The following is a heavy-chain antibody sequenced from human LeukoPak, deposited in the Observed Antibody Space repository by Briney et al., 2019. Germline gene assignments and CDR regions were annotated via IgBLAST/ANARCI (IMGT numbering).Heavy chain of an antibody. J-gene: IGHJ4*02. CDR3: AKDQGGYDLTDFDY. CDR2: ISGSGGST. V-gene: IGHV3-23*01. CDR1: GFTFSSYA. Sequence: GASLRLSCAASGFTFSSYAMSWVRQAPGKGLEWVSAISGSGGSTYYADSVKGRFTISRDNSKNTLYLQMNSLGAEDTAVYYCAKDQGGYDLTDFDYWGQGTLVTVSS. D-gene: IGHD5-12*01.